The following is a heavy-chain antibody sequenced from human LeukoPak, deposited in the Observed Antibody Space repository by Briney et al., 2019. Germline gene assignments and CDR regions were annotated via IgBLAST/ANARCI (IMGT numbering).Heavy chain of an antibody. D-gene: IGHD3-10*01. V-gene: IGHV3-74*01. CDR3: ARSLYWFDS. J-gene: IGHJ5*01. Sequence: PGGSLRLSCAASGFTFSSDWMHWVRQTPGKGLVWVSRIKGDGGITTYADSVKGRFAISRDNAKNMLYLQMDSLRVEDTAVYYCARSLYWFDSWGRGTLVTVSS. CDR2: IKGDGGIT. CDR1: GFTFSSDW.